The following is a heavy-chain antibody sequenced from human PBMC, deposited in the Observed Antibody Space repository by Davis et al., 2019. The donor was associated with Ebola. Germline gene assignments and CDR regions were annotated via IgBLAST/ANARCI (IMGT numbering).Heavy chain of an antibody. D-gene: IGHD6-19*01. Sequence: MPSETLSLTCTVSGYSISSSNWWGWIRQPPGKGLEWIGYIYYSGSTYYNPSLKSRVTMSVDTSKNQFSLKLSSVTAADTAVYYCARVRWLGYFDYWGQGTLVTVSS. CDR3: ARVRWLGYFDY. CDR2: IYYSGST. J-gene: IGHJ4*02. V-gene: IGHV4-28*03. CDR1: GYSISSSNW.